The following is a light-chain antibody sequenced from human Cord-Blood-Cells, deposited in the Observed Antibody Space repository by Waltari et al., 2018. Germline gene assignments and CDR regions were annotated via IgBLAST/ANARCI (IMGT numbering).Light chain of an antibody. Sequence: SSELTQDPAVSVALGQTVRITCQGDSLRSYYASWYQQKPGQAPVLVNYGKNNRPAGIPDRFSGPRSGNTASLTSTGAQAEDEADYYCNSRDSSGNHLVFGGGTKLTVL. J-gene: IGLJ3*02. CDR2: GKN. CDR3: NSRDSSGNHLV. V-gene: IGLV3-19*01. CDR1: SLRSYY.